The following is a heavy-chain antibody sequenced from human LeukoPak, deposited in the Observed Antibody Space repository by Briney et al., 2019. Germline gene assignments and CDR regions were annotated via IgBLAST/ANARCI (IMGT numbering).Heavy chain of an antibody. V-gene: IGHV3-30*03. Sequence: HPGRSLRLSCAASGFTFSSYGMHWVRQAPGKGLEWVAVISYDGSNKYYADSVKGRFTISRDNSKNTVHLQMDSLRVEDTAVYYCARGRSWLSLPYAMDVWGQGTMIIVSS. D-gene: IGHD3-16*01. CDR2: ISYDGSNK. CDR1: GFTFSSYG. J-gene: IGHJ6*02. CDR3: ARGRSWLSLPYAMDV.